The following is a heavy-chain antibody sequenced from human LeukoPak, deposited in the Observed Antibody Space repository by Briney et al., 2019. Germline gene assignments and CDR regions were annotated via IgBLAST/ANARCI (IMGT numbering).Heavy chain of an antibody. CDR2: IYTSGST. D-gene: IGHD3-9*01. CDR3: ARVSYDILTGPTHPYYYYYMDV. J-gene: IGHJ6*03. CDR1: GYSISSGYY. V-gene: IGHV4-61*02. Sequence: SETLSLTCTVSGYSISSGYYWGWIRQPAGKGLEWIGRIYTSGSTNYNPSLKSRVTISVDTSKNQFSLKLSSVTAADTAVYYCARVSYDILTGPTHPYYYYYMDVWGKGTTVTISS.